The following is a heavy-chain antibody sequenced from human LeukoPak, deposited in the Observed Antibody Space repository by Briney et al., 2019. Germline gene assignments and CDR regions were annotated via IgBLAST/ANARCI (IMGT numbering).Heavy chain of an antibody. Sequence: GGSLRLSCAASGFSFSNYNMNWVRQAPGKGLEWVADIRPDGSDIYNVDSVRGRFTISRDNTKNSLFLQMNSLKDEDTAVYYCARDGSGSDFSLDYWGPGTLVTVSS. CDR1: GFSFSNYN. CDR2: IRPDGSDI. J-gene: IGHJ4*02. CDR3: ARDGSGSDFSLDY. V-gene: IGHV3-7*04. D-gene: IGHD3-10*01.